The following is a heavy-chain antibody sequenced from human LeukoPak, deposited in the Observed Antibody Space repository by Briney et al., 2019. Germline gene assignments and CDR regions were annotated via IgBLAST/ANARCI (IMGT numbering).Heavy chain of an antibody. Sequence: GSLRLSCAASGFTFSSYGMHWVRQAPGKGLEWVAVISYDGSNKYYADSVKGRFTISRDNSKNTLYLQMNSLRAEDTAVYYCAKDLTTVVTSSDYWGQGTLVTVSS. CDR1: GFTFSSYG. V-gene: IGHV3-30*18. CDR3: AKDLTTVVTSSDY. D-gene: IGHD4-23*01. J-gene: IGHJ4*02. CDR2: ISYDGSNK.